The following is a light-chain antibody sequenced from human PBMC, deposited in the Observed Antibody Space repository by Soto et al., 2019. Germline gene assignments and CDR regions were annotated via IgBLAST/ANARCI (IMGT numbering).Light chain of an antibody. V-gene: IGKV1-5*03. J-gene: IGKJ4*01. CDR1: TSISGW. CDR3: QQYETFPIT. Sequence: DIPMTQSPATLSPSVGDRATIGCRTSTSISGWLAWYQQKPGKAPKLLIYKASILESGVPSRFSGSGSATEFTLTISSLQPEDFATYYCQQYETFPITFGGGTKV. CDR2: KAS.